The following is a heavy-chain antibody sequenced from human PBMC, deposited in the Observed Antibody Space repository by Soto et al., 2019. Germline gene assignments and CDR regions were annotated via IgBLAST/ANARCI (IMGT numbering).Heavy chain of an antibody. Sequence: QLQLQESGSGLVKPSQTLSLTCAVSGGSISSGGYSWSWIRQPPGKGLEWIGYIYHSGSTYYNPSLKSRVTTAVDRSKNQFSLKLSSVTAADTAVYYCASETLTTVVTPAYFQHWGQGTLVTVSS. CDR1: GGSISSGGYS. CDR2: IYHSGST. D-gene: IGHD4-17*01. J-gene: IGHJ1*01. V-gene: IGHV4-30-2*01. CDR3: ASETLTTVVTPAYFQH.